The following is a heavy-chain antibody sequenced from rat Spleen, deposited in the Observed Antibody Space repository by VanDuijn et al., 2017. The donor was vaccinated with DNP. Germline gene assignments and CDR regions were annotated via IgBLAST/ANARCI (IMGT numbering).Heavy chain of an antibody. D-gene: IGHD1-2*01. J-gene: IGHJ3*01. CDR1: RFTFNSYW. CDR3: ATSTGAY. CDR2: VPSSGGST. V-gene: IGHV5-31*01. Sequence: EVQLVESGGDLVQPGRSLKLSCVASRFTFNSYWMAWIRQVPGKGLEWVASVPSSGGSTYYPDSVKGRFTISRDDAKNTLSLQMDSLRSEDTATYYCATSTGAYWGQGTLVTVSS.